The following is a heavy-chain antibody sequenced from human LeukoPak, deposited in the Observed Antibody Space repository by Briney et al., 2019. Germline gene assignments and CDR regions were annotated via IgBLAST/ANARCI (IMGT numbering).Heavy chain of an antibody. D-gene: IGHD3-3*01. V-gene: IGHV3-66*01. CDR1: GVSVSSNY. Sequence: GGSLRLSCAASGVSVSSNYMNWVRQAPGKGLEWVAVIYGGGSTYHADSVKGRFSISRDNSKNTVYLQMSSLRAEDTALYYCARDGEDSGSYSGWLDLWGQGTLVTVSS. J-gene: IGHJ5*02. CDR3: ARDGEDSGSYSGWLDL. CDR2: IYGGGST.